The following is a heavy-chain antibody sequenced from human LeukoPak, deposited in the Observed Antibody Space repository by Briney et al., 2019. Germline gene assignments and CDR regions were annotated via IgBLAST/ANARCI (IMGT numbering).Heavy chain of an antibody. D-gene: IGHD6-19*01. V-gene: IGHV1-8*01. J-gene: IGHJ5*02. CDR2: MNPNSGNT. CDR1: GYTFTSYD. Sequence: ASVKVSCKASGYTFTSYDINWVRQATGQGLEWMGWMNPNSGNTGYAQKFQGRVTMTRNTSISTAYMELSSLRSEDTAVYYCARGFRVAVAELVGRWFDPWGQGTLVTVSS. CDR3: ARGFRVAVAELVGRWFDP.